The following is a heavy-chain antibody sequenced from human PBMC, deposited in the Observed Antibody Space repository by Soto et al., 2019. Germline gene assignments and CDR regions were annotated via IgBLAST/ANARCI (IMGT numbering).Heavy chain of an antibody. CDR2: INHSGGT. Sequence: NPSGTLSLICAVYGGSFSGYYWSWIRQPPVKGLEWIGEINHSGGTNYNPSLKSRVTISVDTSKNQFSLKLSSVTAADTAVFYCARLRWEQPGVFDYWGQGTLVTVSP. CDR1: GGSFSGYY. V-gene: IGHV4-34*01. CDR3: ARLRWEQPGVFDY. J-gene: IGHJ4*02. D-gene: IGHD1-26*01.